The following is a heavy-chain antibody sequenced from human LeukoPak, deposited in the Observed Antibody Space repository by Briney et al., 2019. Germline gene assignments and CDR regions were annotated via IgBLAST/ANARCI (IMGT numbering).Heavy chain of an antibody. J-gene: IGHJ3*02. D-gene: IGHD5-24*01. Sequence: PSETLSLTCTVSGGSISSYYWSWIRQPPGKGLEWIGYIYYSGSTSYNPSLKSRLTILVDTSKNQFSLKLSSVTAADTAVYYCARHERDASLDHAFDIWGQGTMVTVSS. CDR1: GGSISSYY. CDR3: ARHERDASLDHAFDI. V-gene: IGHV4-59*08. CDR2: IYYSGST.